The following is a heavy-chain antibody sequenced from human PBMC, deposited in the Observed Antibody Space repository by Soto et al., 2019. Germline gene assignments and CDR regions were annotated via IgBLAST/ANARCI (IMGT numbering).Heavy chain of an antibody. D-gene: IGHD6-13*01. V-gene: IGHV1-46*01. CDR2: INPSGGST. CDR3: ARDHFPPYSSSWYKVGEDWFDP. Sequence: GASVKVSCKASGYTFTSYYMHWVRQAPGQGLEWMGIINPSGGSTSYAQKFQGRVTMTRDTSTSTVYMELSSLRSEDTAVYYCARDHFPPYSSSWYKVGEDWFDPWGQGTLVTVSS. CDR1: GYTFTSYY. J-gene: IGHJ5*02.